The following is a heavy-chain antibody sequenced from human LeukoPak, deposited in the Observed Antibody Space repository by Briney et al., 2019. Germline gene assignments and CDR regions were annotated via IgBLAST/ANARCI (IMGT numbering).Heavy chain of an antibody. CDR3: GRGRTGFCGDYGCSHNWVDP. Sequence: GESLKISCQTSGYRFTDYWIGWVRQMPGKSLEWVGIIYPSDSDARFSPSFQGQVTMSVDRSTNTAYLHWSTLTASDTGIYFCGRGRTGFCGDYGCSHNWVDPWGRGTLVTVSS. CDR2: IYPSDSDA. V-gene: IGHV5-51*01. D-gene: IGHD3-16*01. J-gene: IGHJ5*02. CDR1: GYRFTDYW.